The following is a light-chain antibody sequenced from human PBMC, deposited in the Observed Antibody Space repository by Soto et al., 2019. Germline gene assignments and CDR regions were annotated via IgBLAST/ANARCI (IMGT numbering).Light chain of an antibody. J-gene: IGKJ1*01. CDR1: QTISKW. V-gene: IGKV1-5*01. CDR3: QQYTGNSQST. CDR2: DAS. Sequence: DIQMTQSPSTLSAAVGDRVTITCRASQTISKWLAWYQQKPGQAPKLLIYDASTLESGVPSRFSGSGSGTDFSLRISSLQPVDFATYYCQQYTGNSQSTFGPGTKVEIK.